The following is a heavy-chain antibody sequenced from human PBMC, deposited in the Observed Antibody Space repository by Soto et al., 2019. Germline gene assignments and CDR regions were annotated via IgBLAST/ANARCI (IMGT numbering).Heavy chain of an antibody. V-gene: IGHV4-31*03. J-gene: IGHJ4*02. D-gene: IGHD1-26*01. CDR2: IYYSGST. Sequence: QVQLQESGPGLVKPSQTLSLTCTVSGGSISSGGYYWSWIRQHPGKGLEWIGYIYYSGSTYYNPSIKSRVTISXXTXKXXFSLKLSSVTAADTAVYYCARDVSALSREEYYFDYWGQGTLVTVSS. CDR1: GGSISSGGYY. CDR3: ARDVSALSREEYYFDY.